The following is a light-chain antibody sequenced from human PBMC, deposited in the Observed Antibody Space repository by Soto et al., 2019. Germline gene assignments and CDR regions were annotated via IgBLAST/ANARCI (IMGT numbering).Light chain of an antibody. CDR3: ISYAVSTNNV. V-gene: IGLV2-8*01. J-gene: IGLJ1*01. Sequence: QSALTQPPSASGSPGQSVTISCTGTSSDVGAYKFVSWYQQHPGKAPKLIIYEVSKRPSGVPDRLSGSKSGNTASLTVSGLQAEDEADYYCISYAVSTNNVFGTGTKVTVL. CDR1: SSDVGAYKF. CDR2: EVS.